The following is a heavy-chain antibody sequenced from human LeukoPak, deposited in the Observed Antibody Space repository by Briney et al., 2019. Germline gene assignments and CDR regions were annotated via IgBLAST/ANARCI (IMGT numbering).Heavy chain of an antibody. Sequence: GGSLRLSCAASGFTFSSYWMTWVRQAPGKGLEWVANIKQGGSERNYVDSVKGRFTISRDNAKNSLYLQMNTLRDEDTAVYYCATGAGCGYWGQETLVTVSS. CDR3: ATGAGCGY. J-gene: IGHJ4*02. CDR1: GFTFSSYW. V-gene: IGHV3-7*03. D-gene: IGHD6-19*01. CDR2: IKQGGSER.